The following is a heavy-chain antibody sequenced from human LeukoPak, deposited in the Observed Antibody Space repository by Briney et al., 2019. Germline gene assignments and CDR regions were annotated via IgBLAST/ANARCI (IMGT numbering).Heavy chain of an antibody. CDR1: GFTVRSSY. V-gene: IGHV3-53*01. CDR3: ARNYISDYYYYFDY. Sequence: GGSLRLSCAVSGFTVRSSYMSWVRQAPGKGLEWVSILHSGASVYYTDSVKGRFTISRDNSRNTLYLQMNSLRAEDTAVYYCARNYISDYYYYFDYWGQGTLVTVSS. D-gene: IGHD3-3*01. CDR2: LHSGASV. J-gene: IGHJ4*02.